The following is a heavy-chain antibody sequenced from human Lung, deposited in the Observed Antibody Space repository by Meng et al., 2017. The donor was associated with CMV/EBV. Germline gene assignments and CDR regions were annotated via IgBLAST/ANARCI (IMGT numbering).Heavy chain of an antibody. CDR1: GFTFSSYG. CDR3: GKDNDYGDEVRSYFDY. D-gene: IGHD4-17*01. CDR2: IWYDGSNK. J-gene: IGHJ4*02. V-gene: IGHV3-33*06. Sequence: GGSLRLXCAASGFTFSSYGMQWVRQAAGKGLEWVAVIWYDGSNKYYADSGKGRLTISSDNSKNAMYLQMNSLRAEETAVYYCGKDNDYGDEVRSYFDYWGQGXLVTVSS.